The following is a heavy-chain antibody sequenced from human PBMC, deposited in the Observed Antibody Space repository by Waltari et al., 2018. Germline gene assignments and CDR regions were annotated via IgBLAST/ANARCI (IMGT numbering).Heavy chain of an antibody. CDR2: ISSSSSYI. CDR1: GFTFSSYS. CDR3: ARVQTGEIGFDY. V-gene: IGHV3-21*01. Sequence: EVQLVESGGGLVKPGGSLRLSCAASGFTFSSYSMNWVRQAPGKGLEWCSSISSSSSYIYYADTVKGRNTSSRDNAKNSLYLQMNSLRAEDTAVYYCARVQTGEIGFDYWGQGTLVTGSS. D-gene: IGHD7-27*01. J-gene: IGHJ4*02.